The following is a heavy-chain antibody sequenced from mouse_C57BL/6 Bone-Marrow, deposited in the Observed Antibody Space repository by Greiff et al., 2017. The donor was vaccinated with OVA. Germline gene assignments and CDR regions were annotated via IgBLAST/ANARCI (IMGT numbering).Heavy chain of an antibody. Sequence: EVQLQQSGPVLVKPGASVKMSCKASGYTFTDYYMNWVKQSHGKSLEWIGVINPYNGGTSYNQKFKGKATLTVDKSSSTAYMELNSLTSEDSAVYYCARWDGYYWFAYWGQGTLVTVSA. CDR1: GYTFTDYY. CDR3: ARWDGYYWFAY. CDR2: INPYNGGT. D-gene: IGHD2-3*01. V-gene: IGHV1-19*01. J-gene: IGHJ3*01.